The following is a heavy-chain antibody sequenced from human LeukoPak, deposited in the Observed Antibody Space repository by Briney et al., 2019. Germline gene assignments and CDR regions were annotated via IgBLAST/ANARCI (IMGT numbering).Heavy chain of an antibody. V-gene: IGHV1-18*04. CDR3: ARIDWSGPIGASDY. CDR1: GYTFTGYY. D-gene: IGHD3-3*01. J-gene: IGHJ4*02. Sequence: ASVKVSCKASGYTFTGYYMHWVRQAPGQGLEWMGWISAYNGNTNYAQKLQGRVTMTTDTSTSTAYMELRSLRSDDTAVYYCARIDWSGPIGASDYWGQGTLVTVSS. CDR2: ISAYNGNT.